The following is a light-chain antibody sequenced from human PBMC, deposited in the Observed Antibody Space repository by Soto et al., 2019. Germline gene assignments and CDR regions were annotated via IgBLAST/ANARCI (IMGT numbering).Light chain of an antibody. CDR2: DAS. V-gene: IGKV3-11*01. Sequence: EIVLTQSPATLSLSPGERATLSYRASQSVSRYLAWYQQKPGQAPRLLIYDASNRATGIPARFSGSGSGADFTLTISSLEPEDFAVYYCQQYGSSRTFGQGTKVDIK. J-gene: IGKJ1*01. CDR3: QQYGSSRT. CDR1: QSVSRY.